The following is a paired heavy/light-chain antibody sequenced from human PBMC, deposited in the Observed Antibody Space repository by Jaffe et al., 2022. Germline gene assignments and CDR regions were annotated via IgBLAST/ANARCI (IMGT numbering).Heavy chain of an antibody. V-gene: IGHV2-70*20. CDR2: IDWDDDK. CDR1: GFSLSTSGMC. D-gene: IGHD3-9*01. Sequence: QVTLRESGPALVKPTQTLTLTCTFSGFSLSTSGMCVSWVRQPPGKALEWLALIDWDDDKYYSTSLKTRLTISKDTSKNQVVLTMTNMDPVDTATYYCARTRYYDILTGYYPYFDYWGQGTLVTVSS. CDR3: ARTRYYDILTGYYPYFDY. J-gene: IGHJ4*02.
Light chain of an antibody. J-gene: IGKJ2*01. Sequence: DIQMTQSPSSLSASVGDRVTITCRASQGISNYLAWFQQKPGKAPKSLIYAASSLQSGVPSKFSGSGSGTDFTLTISSLQPEDFATYYCQQYNSYPLTFGQGTKLEIK. CDR3: QQYNSYPLT. V-gene: IGKV1-16*02. CDR2: AAS. CDR1: QGISNY.